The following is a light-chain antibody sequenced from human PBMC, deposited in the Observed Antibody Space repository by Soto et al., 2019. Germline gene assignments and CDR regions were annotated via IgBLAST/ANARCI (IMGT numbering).Light chain of an antibody. CDR3: CSSAGTFTVL. Sequence: QSALTQPRSVSGSPGQSVTISCTGSHSNVGNHDFVSWFQHFPGIAPKLVLFDVYKRPPGVPDRFSGSKSGNTASLTIAGLQADDEADYYRCSSAGTFTVLFGGGTKLTVL. CDR1: HSNVGNHDF. V-gene: IGLV2-11*01. CDR2: DVY. J-gene: IGLJ2*01.